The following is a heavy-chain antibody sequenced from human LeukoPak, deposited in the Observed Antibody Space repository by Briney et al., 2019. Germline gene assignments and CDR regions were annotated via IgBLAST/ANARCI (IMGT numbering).Heavy chain of an antibody. Sequence: PGGSLRLSCAASGFTSDDYAMHWVRQAPGKGLEWVSGISWNSGSIGYADSVKGRFTISRDNAKNSLYLQMNSLRAEDTALYYCAKSRVAGTFYFDYWGQGTLVTVSS. J-gene: IGHJ4*02. V-gene: IGHV3-9*02. D-gene: IGHD6-19*01. CDR2: ISWNSGSI. CDR3: AKSRVAGTFYFDY. CDR1: GFTSDDYA.